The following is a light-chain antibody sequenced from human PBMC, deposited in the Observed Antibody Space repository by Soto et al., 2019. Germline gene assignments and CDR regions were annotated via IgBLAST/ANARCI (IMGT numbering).Light chain of an antibody. CDR3: CSSRSSSTYV. V-gene: IGLV2-14*01. CDR2: DVS. CDR1: SSDIGGYNY. J-gene: IGLJ1*01. Sequence: QSALTQPASVSGSPGQSIAISCTGTSSDIGGYNYVSWYQQHPGKAPNLIIYDVSNRPSGVSDRFSGSKSGKTASLTISGLQAEDEADYYCCSSRSSSTYVFGTGTRSPS.